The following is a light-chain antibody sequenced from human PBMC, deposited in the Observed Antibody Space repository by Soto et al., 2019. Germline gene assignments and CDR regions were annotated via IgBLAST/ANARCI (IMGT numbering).Light chain of an antibody. J-gene: IGKJ4*01. CDR1: QSLLYSSNNKNY. CDR2: WAS. Sequence: DIVLTQSPDSLAVSLGERATINCRSSQSLLYSSNNKNYLAWYQQKPGQPPKLLIYWASTRESGVPDRFTGSGSGTDFTLTISSLQAEDVGVYYCQEYYSPRSLTFGGGTKVEIK. CDR3: QEYYSPRSLT. V-gene: IGKV4-1*01.